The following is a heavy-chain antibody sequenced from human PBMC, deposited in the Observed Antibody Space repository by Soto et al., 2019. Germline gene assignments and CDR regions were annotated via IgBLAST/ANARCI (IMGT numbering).Heavy chain of an antibody. CDR1: GFTFSSYS. V-gene: IGHV3-21*01. D-gene: IGHD3-16*02. Sequence: EVQLVESGGGLVKPGGSLRLSCAASGFTFSSYSMNWVRQAPGKGLEWVSSISSSSSYIYYADSVKGRFTISRDNAKNSLYLQMNSLRAEDTAVYYCAKEAGELSTRSFYYWGQGTLVTVSS. CDR2: ISSSSSYI. J-gene: IGHJ4*02. CDR3: AKEAGELSTRSFYY.